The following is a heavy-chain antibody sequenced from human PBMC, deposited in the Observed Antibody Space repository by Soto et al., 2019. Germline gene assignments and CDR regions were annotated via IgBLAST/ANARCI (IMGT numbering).Heavy chain of an antibody. V-gene: IGHV2-5*02. CDR1: GFSLSTSGVG. CDR2: IYWDDDK. J-gene: IGHJ5*01. CDR3: AHSIPPRIFDS. Sequence: QITLKESGPTLVKPTQTLTLTCTFSGFSLSTSGVGVGWIRQPPGKALEWLALIYWDDDKRYSPSLKSRLTTTRDTPKTQVVLTLPTMDPVDPATYYCAHSIPPRIFDSWGQGTLVTVSS.